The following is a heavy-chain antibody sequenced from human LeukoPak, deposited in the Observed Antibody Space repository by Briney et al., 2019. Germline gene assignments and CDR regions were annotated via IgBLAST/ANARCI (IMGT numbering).Heavy chain of an antibody. CDR2: IKQDGSEK. V-gene: IGHV3-7*01. Sequence: GGSLRLSCAASGFTFSSYWMSWVRQAPGKGLEWVANIKQDGSEKYYVDSVKGRFTISRDNAKNSLYLQMNSLRAEDTAVYYCARGPGDIVVVVAATSWFDPWGQGTLVTVSS. J-gene: IGHJ5*02. D-gene: IGHD2-15*01. CDR3: ARGPGDIVVVVAATSWFDP. CDR1: GFTFSSYW.